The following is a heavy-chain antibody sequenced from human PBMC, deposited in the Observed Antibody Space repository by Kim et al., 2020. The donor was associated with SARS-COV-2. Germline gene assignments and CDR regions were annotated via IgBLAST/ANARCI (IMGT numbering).Heavy chain of an antibody. V-gene: IGHV3-30*03. J-gene: IGHJ4*02. Sequence: GGSLRLSCAASGFTFSNYCVHWVRQAPGKGLEWVTVMLYVGTTIYYADSVTGRLTISRDTSKNTVYLQMTRLVAEDTAVYYCAIDGPPPSTRQSLCDYWGEATLVSVSA. D-gene: IGHD2-2*01. CDR2: MLYVGTTI. CDR3: AIDGPPPSTRQSLCDY. CDR1: GFTFSNYC.